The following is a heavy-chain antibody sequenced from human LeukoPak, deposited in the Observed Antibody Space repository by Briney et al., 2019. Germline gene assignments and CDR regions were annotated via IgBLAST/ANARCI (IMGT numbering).Heavy chain of an antibody. V-gene: IGHV4-31*03. CDR3: ARGFIDSSFDY. J-gene: IGHJ4*02. Sequence: TLSLTCTVSGGSISSGGYYWSWIRQHPGKGLEWIGYIYYSGSTYYNPSLKSRVTISVDTSKNQFSLKLSSVTAADTAVYYCARGFIDSSFDYWGQGTLVTVSS. D-gene: IGHD3-16*02. CDR2: IYYSGST. CDR1: GGSISSGGYY.